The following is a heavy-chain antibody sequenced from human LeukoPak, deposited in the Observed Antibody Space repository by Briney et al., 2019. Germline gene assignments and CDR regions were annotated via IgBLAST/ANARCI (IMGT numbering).Heavy chain of an antibody. CDR1: GGTFSSYA. Sequence: GSSVKVSCKASGGTFSSYAISWVRQAPGQGLEWMGGIIPIFGTANYAQKFQGRVTITADESTSTAYMELSSLRSEDTAVYYCARIHIDCSSTSCYTRYYFDYWGQGTLVTISS. CDR3: ARIHIDCSSTSCYTRYYFDY. V-gene: IGHV1-69*01. J-gene: IGHJ4*02. CDR2: IIPIFGTA. D-gene: IGHD2-2*02.